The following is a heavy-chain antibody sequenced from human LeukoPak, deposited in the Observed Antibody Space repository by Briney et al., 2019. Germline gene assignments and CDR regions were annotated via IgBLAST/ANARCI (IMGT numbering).Heavy chain of an antibody. CDR1: GFTFSSYT. CDR2: ITSSSNYI. V-gene: IGHV3-21*03. Sequence: GGSLRLSCAASGFTFSSYTMNWVRQAPGKGLEWVSSITSSSNYIYYADSVKGRFTISRDNAKNSLYLQMNSLRAEDTTVYYCARDCWDYGSGSYCGIDYWGQGTLVTVSS. J-gene: IGHJ4*02. D-gene: IGHD3-10*01. CDR3: ARDCWDYGSGSYCGIDY.